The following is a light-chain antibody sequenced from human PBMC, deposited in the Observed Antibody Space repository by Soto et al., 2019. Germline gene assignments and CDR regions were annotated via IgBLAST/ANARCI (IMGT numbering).Light chain of an antibody. V-gene: IGLV2-14*01. CDR2: EVS. CDR1: SSDVGGYNY. J-gene: IGLJ1*01. Sequence: ALTQPASVSGSPGQSITISCTGTSSDVGGYNYVSWYQQHPSKAPKLMIYEVSNRPSGVSNRFSGSKSGNTASLTISGLQAEDEADYYCSSYTSSSTPYVFGTGTKLTVL. CDR3: SSYTSSSTPYV.